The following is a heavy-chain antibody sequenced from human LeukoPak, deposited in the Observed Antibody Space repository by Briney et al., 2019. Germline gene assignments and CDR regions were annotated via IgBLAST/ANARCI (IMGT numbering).Heavy chain of an antibody. Sequence: KASETLSLTCTVSGGSISSDYWSWIRHPPDNGLEWVGSIYDSGRTNYKPSLKSRVTISVDTSKSQFSLKLSSVTAADTAVYYCARHLLIQGVIIWGQGTLVTVSS. CDR3: ARHLLIQGVII. J-gene: IGHJ4*02. D-gene: IGHD3-10*01. CDR1: GGSISSDY. CDR2: IYDSGRT. V-gene: IGHV4-59*08.